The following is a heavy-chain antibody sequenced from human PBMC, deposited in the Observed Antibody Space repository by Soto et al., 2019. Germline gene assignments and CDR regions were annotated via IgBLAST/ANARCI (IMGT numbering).Heavy chain of an antibody. J-gene: IGHJ6*02. CDR3: ASDGRLGYCSSTSCPKDYYYYGMDV. CDR2: IYYSGST. V-gene: IGHV4-61*01. D-gene: IGHD2-2*01. Sequence: SETLSLTCTVSGGSVSSGSYYWSWIRQPPGKGLEWMGYIYYSGSTNYNPSLKSRVTISVDTSKNQFSLKLSSVTAADTAVHYCASDGRLGYCSSTSCPKDYYYYGMDVGGQGTTVTVSS. CDR1: GGSVSSGSYY.